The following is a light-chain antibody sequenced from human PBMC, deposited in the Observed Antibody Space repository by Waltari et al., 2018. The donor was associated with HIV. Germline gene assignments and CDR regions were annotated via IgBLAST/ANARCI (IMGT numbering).Light chain of an antibody. CDR1: SSDVGGYSY. CDR2: DVS. CDR3: SSYTSTTTLEV. Sequence: QSALTQPASVSGSPGQSITISCTGTSSDVGGYSYVSWYQHHPGKAPKLMIFDVSNRPSGGSDRFSGSKSGNTASLTISGLQVEDEADYYCSSYTSTTTLEVFGGGTKLTVL. J-gene: IGLJ2*01. V-gene: IGLV2-14*03.